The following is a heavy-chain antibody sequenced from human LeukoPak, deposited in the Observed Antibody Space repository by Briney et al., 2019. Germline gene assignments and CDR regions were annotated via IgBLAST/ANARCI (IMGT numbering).Heavy chain of an antibody. CDR1: GYTFTSYD. CDR2: MNPNSGNT. V-gene: IGHV1-8*03. D-gene: IGHD3-9*01. CDR3: ARDEVLTGPYAFDY. J-gene: IGHJ4*02. Sequence: ASVKVSCKASGYTFTSYDINWVRQATGQGLEWMGWMNPNSGNTGYAQKFQGRITITRNTSISTAYMELSSLRSEDTAVYYCARDEVLTGPYAFDYWGQGTLVTVSS.